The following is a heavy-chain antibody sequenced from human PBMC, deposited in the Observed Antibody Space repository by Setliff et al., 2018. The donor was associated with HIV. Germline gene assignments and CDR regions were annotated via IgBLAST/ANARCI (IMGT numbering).Heavy chain of an antibody. V-gene: IGHV4-31*03. J-gene: IGHJ3*02. CDR1: GGSISGGGYY. CDR3: ARAGDCTEASCPKARFDPWGRRVASFDI. Sequence: PSETLSLTCTVSGGSISGGGYYWTWIRQYPGRGLEWIGYIYYSGTAYYKPSLRSRVTISVDTSMNQFSLNLNSVTAADTAVYYCARAGDCTEASCPKARFDPWGRRVASFDIWGQGTMVTVSS. CDR2: IYYSGTA. D-gene: IGHD2-8*02.